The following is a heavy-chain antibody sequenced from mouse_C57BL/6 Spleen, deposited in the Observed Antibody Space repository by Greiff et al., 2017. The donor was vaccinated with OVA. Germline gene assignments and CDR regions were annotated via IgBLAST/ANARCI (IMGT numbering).Heavy chain of an antibody. V-gene: IGHV3-6*01. CDR2: ISYDGSN. CDR3: ARDYYGNLRLFDY. D-gene: IGHD2-1*01. Sequence: DVKLQESGPGLVKPSQSLSLTCSVTGYSITSGYYWNWIRQFPGNKLEWMGYISYDGSNNYNPSLKNRISITRDTSKNQFFLKLNSVTTEDTATYYCARDYYGNLRLFDYWGQGTTLTVSS. J-gene: IGHJ2*01. CDR1: GYSITSGYY.